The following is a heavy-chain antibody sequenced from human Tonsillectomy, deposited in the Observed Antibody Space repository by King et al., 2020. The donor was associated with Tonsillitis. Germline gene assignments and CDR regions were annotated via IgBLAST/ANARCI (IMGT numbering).Heavy chain of an antibody. Sequence: VQLVESGGGVVQPGRSLRLSCAASGFTFSSYAMHWVRQAPGNGLEWVAVISYDGSNKYSADSVKGRFTISRDNSKNKLYLQMNSLRAEDTAVYYCARDLGGDYYDSSGYYGDAFDIWGQGTTVTVSS. CDR1: GFTFSSYA. CDR3: ARDLGGDYYDSSGYYGDAFDI. J-gene: IGHJ3*02. CDR2: ISYDGSNK. V-gene: IGHV3-30-3*01. D-gene: IGHD3-22*01.